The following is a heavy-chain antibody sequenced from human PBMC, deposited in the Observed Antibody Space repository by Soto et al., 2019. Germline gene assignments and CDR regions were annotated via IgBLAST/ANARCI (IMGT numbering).Heavy chain of an antibody. V-gene: IGHV3-23*01. Sequence: EVQLLESGGGLVQPGGSLRLSCAASGFTFSSYAMSWVRQAPGKGLEWVSAISGSGGSTYYADSVKGRFTISRDNSKNTLYLQMNSLRAEDTAVYYCAKDRPTGAGGNYYYGMDVWGQGTTVTVSS. CDR1: GFTFSSYA. J-gene: IGHJ6*02. D-gene: IGHD3-10*01. CDR3: AKDRPTGAGGNYYYGMDV. CDR2: ISGSGGST.